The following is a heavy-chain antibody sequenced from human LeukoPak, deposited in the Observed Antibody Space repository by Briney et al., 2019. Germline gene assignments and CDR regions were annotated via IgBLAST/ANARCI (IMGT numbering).Heavy chain of an antibody. Sequence: GGSLRLSCAVSGFTFSSSWMHWVRQAPGKGLVWVSHIKTDGSTTAYADSVKGRFTISRDNAKNSLYLQMNSLRAEDTAVYYCARGGTQSPTDWGPGTLVTVSS. CDR1: GFTFSSSW. J-gene: IGHJ4*02. V-gene: IGHV3-74*01. CDR3: ARGGTQSPTD. CDR2: IKTDGSTT.